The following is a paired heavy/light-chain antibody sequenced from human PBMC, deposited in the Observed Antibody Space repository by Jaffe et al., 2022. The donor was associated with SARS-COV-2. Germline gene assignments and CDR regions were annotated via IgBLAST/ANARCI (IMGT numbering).Light chain of an antibody. CDR1: QGIRND. Sequence: AIQMTQSPSSLSASVGDRVTITCRASQGIRNDLGWYQQKPGKAPKLLIYAASNLQSGVPSRFSGSGSGTDFTLTISSLQPEDFATYFCLQDYSYPLTFGGGTKVEIK. V-gene: IGKV1-6*01. J-gene: IGKJ4*01. CDR3: LQDYSYPLT. CDR2: AAS.
Heavy chain of an antibody. D-gene: IGHD1-1*01. CDR3: ARRGLGPERFDY. CDR1: DGSISSSSYH. Sequence: QLQLQESGPGLVKPSETLSLTCTVSDGSISSSSYHWGWIRQTPGKGLEWIGNIYYRGSTYYNPSLKSRVTISVDTSRNEFSLRLSSVTAADTAVYYCARRGLGPERFDYWGQGSLVTVSS. V-gene: IGHV4-39*01. CDR2: IYYRGST. J-gene: IGHJ4*02.